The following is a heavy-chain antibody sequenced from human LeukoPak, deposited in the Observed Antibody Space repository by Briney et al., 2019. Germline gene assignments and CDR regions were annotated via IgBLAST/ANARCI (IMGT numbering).Heavy chain of an antibody. CDR1: GGSFSGYY. CDR2: INHSGST. D-gene: IGHD3-3*01. CDR3: ASSYYDFWSGSPGYYYMDV. V-gene: IGHV4-34*01. J-gene: IGHJ6*03. Sequence: SETLSLTCAVYGGSFSGYYWSWIRQPPGKGLEWIGEINHSGSTNYNPSLKSRVTISVDTFKNQFSLKLSSVTAADTAVYYCASSYYDFWSGSPGYYYMDVWGKGTTVTVSS.